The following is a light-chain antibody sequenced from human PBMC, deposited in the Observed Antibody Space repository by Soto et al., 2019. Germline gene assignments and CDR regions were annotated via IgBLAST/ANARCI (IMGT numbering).Light chain of an antibody. V-gene: IGKV3-15*01. CDR1: QSVSSN. J-gene: IGKJ1*01. CDR3: HQYDNWFST. Sequence: IVMTQSASALSASAGERATLSWRASQSVSSNLAWYQQKPGQAPRLLIYGASTRATGIPARFSGGGYGTEFTLTISSLQSEDFAVYYCHQYDNWFSTFGQGTKVDIK. CDR2: GAS.